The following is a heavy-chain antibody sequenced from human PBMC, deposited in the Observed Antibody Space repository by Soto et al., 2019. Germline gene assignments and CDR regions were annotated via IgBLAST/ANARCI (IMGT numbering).Heavy chain of an antibody. CDR1: GYTFSNYG. D-gene: IGHD3-22*01. J-gene: IGHJ4*02. CDR3: ARDDYDSSGFDY. V-gene: IGHV1-3*01. Sequence: QVQLVQSGAEVKKPGASVTISCKASGYTFSNYGIHWVRRAPGQGLDWMGWVIAGNGNRKYSQKFQGRLTVTRDTNARTVYMELSSLRSEDTAVYYCARDDYDSSGFDYWGQGTLVTVSS. CDR2: VIAGNGNR.